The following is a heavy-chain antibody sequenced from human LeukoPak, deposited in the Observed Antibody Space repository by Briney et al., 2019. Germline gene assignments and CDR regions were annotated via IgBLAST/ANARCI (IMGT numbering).Heavy chain of an antibody. V-gene: IGHV3-53*01. CDR3: ARENYYDSSGYQVGHNWFDP. CDR1: GFTFSSYA. D-gene: IGHD3-22*01. Sequence: PGGSLRLSCAASGFTFSSYAMSWVRQAPGKGLEWVSVIYSGGSTYYADSVKGRFTISRDNSKNTLYLQMNSLRAEDMAVYYCARENYYDSSGYQVGHNWFDPWGQGTLVTVSS. CDR2: IYSGGST. J-gene: IGHJ5*02.